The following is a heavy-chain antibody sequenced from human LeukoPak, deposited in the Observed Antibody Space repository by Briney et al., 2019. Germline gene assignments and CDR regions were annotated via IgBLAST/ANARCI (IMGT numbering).Heavy chain of an antibody. Sequence: GGSLRLSCAASGFTFSSYAMSWVRQAPGKGLEWVSALSGSGGSTYYADSVKGRFTISRDNSKNNLYLQLNSLRAEDTAVYYCAKVGYSSGRTNYWGEGTLVTVSS. CDR1: GFTFSSYA. CDR2: LSGSGGST. D-gene: IGHD6-19*01. V-gene: IGHV3-23*01. CDR3: AKVGYSSGRTNY. J-gene: IGHJ4*02.